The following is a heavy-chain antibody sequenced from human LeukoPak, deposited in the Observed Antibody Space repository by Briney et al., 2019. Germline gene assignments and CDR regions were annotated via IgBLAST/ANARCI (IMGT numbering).Heavy chain of an antibody. J-gene: IGHJ6*03. CDR2: ISSSTLKI. CDR1: GFTFSKYA. CDR3: ARDAWQERGNYYYYYMDV. V-gene: IGHV3-23*01. Sequence: GGSLRLSCAASGFTFSKYAMTWVRQAPGKGLEWVSAISSSTLKIYYADSVKGRFTISRDNSKNTLYLQMNSLRTEDTALYYCARDAWQERGNYYYYYMDVWGNGTTVTVSS. D-gene: IGHD3-16*01.